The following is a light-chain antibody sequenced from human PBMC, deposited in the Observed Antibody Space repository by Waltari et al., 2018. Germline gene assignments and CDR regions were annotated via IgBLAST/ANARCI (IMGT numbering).Light chain of an antibody. CDR2: EVS. CDR1: IRDVGSFNL. Sequence: QSALTQPPSASWSPGQSVTIPCPGTIRDVGSFNLLSWYQHHPGKAPTLMIFEVSQRPSGISDRFSGSKSGNTASLTISGLQAEDEANYYCCSYARSKVGLCGGGTKLTVL. J-gene: IGLJ3*02. V-gene: IGLV2-23*02. CDR3: CSYARSKVGL.